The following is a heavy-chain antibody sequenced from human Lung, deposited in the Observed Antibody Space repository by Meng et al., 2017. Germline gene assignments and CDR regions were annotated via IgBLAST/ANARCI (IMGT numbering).Heavy chain of an antibody. CDR2: MSFDGAQI. Sequence: VVLVDTWGGVVQLGGSLRLSCAASGFTFNTYAMPWVRQAPGKGLEWVSLMSFDGAQIFYSDSVRGRFTISRDNSKNTLYLQMNSLRAEDTAVYYCARDKPPNDVWGRGTLVTVSS. V-gene: IGHV3-30*01. CDR1: GFTFNTYA. CDR3: ARDKPPNDV. J-gene: IGHJ2*01.